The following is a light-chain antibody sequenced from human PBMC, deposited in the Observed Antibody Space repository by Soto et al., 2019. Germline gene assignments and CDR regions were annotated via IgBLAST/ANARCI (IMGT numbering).Light chain of an antibody. J-gene: IGKJ3*01. Sequence: DIQMTQSPPSLSASVGDRVTITCQASHDIGNSLNWYQDKPGQAPKLVIYDAYNLETGVPSTFSGSGYGTDFTFPIRSLRPEDIGTFYCPESDHLPLFGPGTKVDI. CDR1: HDIGNS. CDR2: DAY. V-gene: IGKV1-33*01. CDR3: PESDHLPL.